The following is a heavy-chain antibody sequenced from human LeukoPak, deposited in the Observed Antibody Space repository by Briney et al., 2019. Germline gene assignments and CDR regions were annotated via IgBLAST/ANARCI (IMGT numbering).Heavy chain of an antibody. CDR1: GFTFSSYS. Sequence: GGSLRLSCAASGFTFSSYSMNWVRQAPGKGLEWVSSISSSSYIYYADSVKGRFTISRDNAKNSLYLQMNSLRAEDTAVYYCARDAETQWLAAFDIWGQGTMVTVSS. D-gene: IGHD6-19*01. CDR3: ARDAETQWLAAFDI. CDR2: ISSSSYI. J-gene: IGHJ3*02. V-gene: IGHV3-21*01.